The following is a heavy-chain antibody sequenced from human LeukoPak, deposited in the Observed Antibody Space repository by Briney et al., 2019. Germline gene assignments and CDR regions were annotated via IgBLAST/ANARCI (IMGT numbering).Heavy chain of an antibody. CDR2: INWNGGST. V-gene: IGHV3-20*04. D-gene: IGHD4-17*01. CDR1: GFTFDDYG. CDR3: ARTSGGYGDWAY. J-gene: IGHJ4*02. Sequence: GGSLRLACAASGFTFDDYGMSWVRQAPGKGLEWVSAINWNGGSTGYADSVKGRFIVSRDNAKNSLYLQMNSLRAEDTALYYCARTSGGYGDWAYWGQGILVTVSS.